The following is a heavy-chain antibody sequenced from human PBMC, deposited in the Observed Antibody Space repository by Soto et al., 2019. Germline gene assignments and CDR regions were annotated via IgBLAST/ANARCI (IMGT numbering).Heavy chain of an antibody. J-gene: IGHJ5*02. D-gene: IGHD4-17*01. CDR1: GGSISSYY. Sequence: SETLSLTCTVSGGSISSYYWSWIRQPPGKGLEWIGYIYYSGSTNYNPSLKSRVTISVDTSKNQLSLKLSSVTAADTAVYYCARSRDYGGNRNWFDPWGQGTLVTVSS. CDR3: ARSRDYGGNRNWFDP. CDR2: IYYSGST. V-gene: IGHV4-59*01.